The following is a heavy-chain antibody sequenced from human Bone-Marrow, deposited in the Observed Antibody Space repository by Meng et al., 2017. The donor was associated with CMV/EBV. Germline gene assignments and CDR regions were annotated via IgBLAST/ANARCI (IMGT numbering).Heavy chain of an antibody. V-gene: IGHV5-51*01. Sequence: GESLKISCKGSGYSFTSYWIAWVRQMPGKGLEWMGNIYPGDSDTRYSPSFEGQVTMSADKSSGTADLQWSSLKASDTAIYFCARRNPLSGDAFDIWGQGTVVTVSS. CDR3: ARRNPLSGDAFDI. D-gene: IGHD1-26*01. CDR2: IYPGDSDT. CDR1: GYSFTSYW. J-gene: IGHJ3*02.